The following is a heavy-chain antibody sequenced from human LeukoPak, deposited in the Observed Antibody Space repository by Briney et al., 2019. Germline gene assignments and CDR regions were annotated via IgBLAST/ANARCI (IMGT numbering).Heavy chain of an antibody. V-gene: IGHV1-46*03. D-gene: IGHD6-13*01. CDR1: GYTFTSYY. CDR3: AREGPTHTRYSSSWYGQGAFDI. Sequence: ASVKVSCKASGYTFTSYYMHWVRQAPGQGLEWVGIINPGGGSTSYAQKFQGRVTMTRDTSTSTVYMELSSLRTEDTAVYYCAREGPTHTRYSSSWYGQGAFDIWGQGTMVTVSS. CDR2: INPGGGST. J-gene: IGHJ3*02.